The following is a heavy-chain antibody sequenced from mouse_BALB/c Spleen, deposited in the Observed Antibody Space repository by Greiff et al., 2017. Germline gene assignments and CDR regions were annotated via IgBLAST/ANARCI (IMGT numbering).Heavy chain of an antibody. CDR3: ARDLGYDYVGFDV. J-gene: IGHJ1*01. D-gene: IGHD2-4*01. CDR1: GFTFSDYY. CDR2: ISDGGSYT. V-gene: IGHV5-4*02. Sequence: EVKLVESGGGLVKPGGSLKLSCAASGFTFSDYYMYWVRQTPEKRLEWVATISDGGSYTYYPDSVKGRFTISRDNAKNNLYLQMSSLKSEDTAMYYCARDLGYDYVGFDVWGAGTTVTVSS.